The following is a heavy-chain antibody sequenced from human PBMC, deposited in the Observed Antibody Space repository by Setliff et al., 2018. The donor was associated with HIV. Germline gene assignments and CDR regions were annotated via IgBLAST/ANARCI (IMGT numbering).Heavy chain of an antibody. CDR2: IYYSGST. Sequence: SETLSLTCTASGGSISSSSYYWGWIRQPPGKGLEWIGSIYYSGSTYYNPSLKSRGTISVDTSKNQFSLKLSSVTAADTAVYYCASYRKAERWLQLGGNFDYWGQGTLVTVSS. D-gene: IGHD5-12*01. CDR3: ASYRKAERWLQLGGNFDY. V-gene: IGHV4-39*01. CDR1: GGSISSSSYY. J-gene: IGHJ4*02.